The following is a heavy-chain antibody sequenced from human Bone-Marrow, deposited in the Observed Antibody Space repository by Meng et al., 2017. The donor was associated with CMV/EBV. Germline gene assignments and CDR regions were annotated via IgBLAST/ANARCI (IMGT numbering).Heavy chain of an antibody. CDR1: GFPFRTYA. CDR2: ISGSGGST. Sequence: GESLKISCAASGFPFRTYAMSWVRQAPGKGLEWVSTISGSGGSTYYADSVKGRYTISRHNSKNTLYLQMNSLRVEDTAVYYCAKALEPISSGSYYIPFDYWGQGTLVTVSS. J-gene: IGHJ4*02. D-gene: IGHD3-10*01. V-gene: IGHV3-23*01. CDR3: AKALEPISSGSYYIPFDY.